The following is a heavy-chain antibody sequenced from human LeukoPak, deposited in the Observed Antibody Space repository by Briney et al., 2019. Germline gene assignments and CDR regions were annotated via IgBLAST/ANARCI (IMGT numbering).Heavy chain of an antibody. CDR2: IYYSGST. V-gene: IGHV4-59*11. Sequence: SETLSLTCTVSGGSISSHYWSWIRQPPGKGLEWIGYIYYSGSTNYNPSLKSRVTISVDTSKNQFSLKLSSVTAADTAVYYCAGGYEADYYHMDVWGKGTTVTVSS. CDR3: AGGYEADYYHMDV. J-gene: IGHJ6*03. CDR1: GGSISSHY. D-gene: IGHD5-12*01.